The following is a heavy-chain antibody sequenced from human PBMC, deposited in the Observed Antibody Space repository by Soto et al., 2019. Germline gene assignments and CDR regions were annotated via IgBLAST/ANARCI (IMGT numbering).Heavy chain of an antibody. D-gene: IGHD5-12*01. CDR2: ISYDGTNK. V-gene: IGHV3-30*18. J-gene: IGHJ4*02. CDR3: AKDLGSGYDWFDY. Sequence: PGGSLRLSCAASGFTFSSYGMHWVRQAPGKGLEWVAVISYDGTNKYYAGSVKGRFTISRDNSKNTLYLHMNSLRAEDTAMYYCAKDLGSGYDWFDYWGQGTLVTV. CDR1: GFTFSSYG.